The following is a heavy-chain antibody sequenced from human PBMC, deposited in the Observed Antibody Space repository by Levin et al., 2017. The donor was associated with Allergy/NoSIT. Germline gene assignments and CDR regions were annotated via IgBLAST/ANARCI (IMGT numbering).Heavy chain of an antibody. Sequence: PSETLSLTCAVSGASISSHNWWNWVRQPPGKGLEWIGEIYHSGITHYSPSLKSRVTISVDKSKNQFSLRLNSVTAADTALYYCVRNGGSANFYWGHRTHVTVS. CDR3: VRNGGSANFY. CDR2: IYHSGIT. J-gene: IGHJ4*01. D-gene: IGHD3-10*01. CDR1: GASISSHNW. V-gene: IGHV4-4*02.